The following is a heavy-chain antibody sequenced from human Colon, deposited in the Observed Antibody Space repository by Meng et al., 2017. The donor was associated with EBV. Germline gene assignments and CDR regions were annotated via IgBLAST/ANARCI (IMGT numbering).Heavy chain of an antibody. CDR1: GYTFTRYP. D-gene: IGHD6-19*01. CDR3: GTLKYTSGFYGPAY. Sequence: QVQMVQSGSELKKPGASVKVSCKASGYTFTRYPMNWVRQATGQGLEWMGWISTNTGNPTYAQGFTGRFVFSVDTSVSTAYLQISSLKAEDTAVYYCGTLKYTSGFYGPAYWGQGALVTVS. J-gene: IGHJ4*02. CDR2: ISTNTGNP. V-gene: IGHV7-4-1*02.